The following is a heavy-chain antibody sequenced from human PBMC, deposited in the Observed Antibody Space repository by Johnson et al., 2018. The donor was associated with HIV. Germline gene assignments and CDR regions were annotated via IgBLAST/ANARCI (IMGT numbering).Heavy chain of an antibody. CDR3: ARVGYYYDSSGYYPHGACDI. D-gene: IGHD3-22*01. Sequence: VQLVESGGGVVQPGRSLRLSCTAYGFTFSSYWMSWVRQAPGKGLEWVANIKQDGSEKYYVDSVKGRFTISRDNAKNSLYLQMNSLRAEDTAVYYCARVGYYYDSSGYYPHGACDIWGQGTMVTVSS. CDR2: IKQDGSEK. V-gene: IGHV3-7*05. CDR1: GFTFSSYW. J-gene: IGHJ3*02.